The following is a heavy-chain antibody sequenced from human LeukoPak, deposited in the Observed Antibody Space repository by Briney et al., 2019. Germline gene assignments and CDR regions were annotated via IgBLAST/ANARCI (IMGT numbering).Heavy chain of an antibody. CDR3: ARDSWGSCYYYYYMDV. CDR1: GGSISSSSYY. CDR2: IYYSGST. V-gene: IGHV4-39*07. D-gene: IGHD3-16*01. Sequence: SETLSLTCTVSGGSISSSSYYWGWIRQPPGKGLEWIGSIYYSGSTYYNPSLKSRVTISVDTSKNQFSLKLSSVTAADTAVYYCARDSWGSCYYYYYMDVWGKGTTVTVSS. J-gene: IGHJ6*03.